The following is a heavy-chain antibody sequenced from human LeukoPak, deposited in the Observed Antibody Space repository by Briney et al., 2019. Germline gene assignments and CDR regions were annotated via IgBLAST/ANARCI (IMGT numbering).Heavy chain of an antibody. V-gene: IGHV3-7*03. J-gene: IGHJ4*02. CDR1: GFALSIYS. Sequence: PGGSLRLSCAVSGFALSIYSMNWVRQAPGKGLEWVANINQDGTEKYYVDSVKGRFTISRDNAKNSLFLQMNSLRAEDTAVYYCAKGPKQQLVGSRGHYFDSWGQGTLVTVSS. D-gene: IGHD6-13*01. CDR3: AKGPKQQLVGSRGHYFDS. CDR2: INQDGTEK.